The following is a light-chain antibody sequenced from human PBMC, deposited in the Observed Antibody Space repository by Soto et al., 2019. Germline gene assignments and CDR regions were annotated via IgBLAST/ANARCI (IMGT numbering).Light chain of an antibody. CDR2: SND. J-gene: IGLJ2*01. CDR1: SSSIGVNP. V-gene: IGLV1-44*01. CDR3: AAWAGSLVV. Sequence: QSVLSQPPSASGTPGQRVTISCSESSSSIGVNPVNWYQQVPGTAPKLLIYSNDQRPSGVPERFSGSRSGTSASLAISGLQSEDEADYYCAAWAGSLVVFSGGTKLTVL.